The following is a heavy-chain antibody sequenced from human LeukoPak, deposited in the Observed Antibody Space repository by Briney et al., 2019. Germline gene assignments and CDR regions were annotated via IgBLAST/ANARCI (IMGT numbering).Heavy chain of an antibody. Sequence: GGSLRLSCAASGFTFSTYGMNWVRQAPGERLEWVSYISSRSDSVYYADSVKGRFTISRDNAENSLYLQMNSLRDEDTAVYYCARAMRSGYDYWGQGTLVTVSS. CDR2: ISSRSDSV. D-gene: IGHD5-12*01. CDR1: GFTFSTYG. CDR3: ARAMRSGYDY. J-gene: IGHJ4*02. V-gene: IGHV3-48*02.